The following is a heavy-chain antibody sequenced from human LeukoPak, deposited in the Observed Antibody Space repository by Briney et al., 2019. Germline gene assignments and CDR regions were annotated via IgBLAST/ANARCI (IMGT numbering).Heavy chain of an antibody. CDR3: TTDWTATLSGSYARFDY. CDR1: GFTFSSYW. V-gene: IGHV3-33*08. J-gene: IGHJ4*02. D-gene: IGHD1-26*01. CDR2: WHFASNK. Sequence: GGSLRLSCAASGFTFSSYWMNWARQAPGKGLEWVAWHFASNKYYAESVRGRFTMSRDNSKSTLYLQMDSLKTEDTAVYYCTTDWTATLSGSYARFDYWGQGTLVTVSS.